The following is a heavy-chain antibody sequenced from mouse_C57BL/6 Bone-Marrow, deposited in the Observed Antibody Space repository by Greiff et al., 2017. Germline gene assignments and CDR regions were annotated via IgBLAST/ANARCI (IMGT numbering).Heavy chain of an antibody. V-gene: IGHV1-64*01. J-gene: IGHJ4*01. CDR2: IHPNSGST. CDR3: ARDLLLRSDAMDY. D-gene: IGHD1-1*01. Sequence: VQLQESGAELVKPGASVKLSCKASGYTFTSYWMHWVKQRPGQGLEWIGMIHPNSGSTNYNEKFKSKATLTVDKSSSTAYMQLRSLTSEDSAVYYCARDLLLRSDAMDYWGQGTSVTVSS. CDR1: GYTFTSYW.